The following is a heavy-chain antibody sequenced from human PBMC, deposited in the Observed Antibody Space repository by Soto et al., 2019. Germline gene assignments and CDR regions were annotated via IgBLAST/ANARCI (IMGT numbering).Heavy chain of an antibody. CDR3: ARDRRGPELYGMDV. Sequence: VGSLRLSCAASGFTFSSYAMHWVRQAPGKGLEWVAVISYDGSNKYYADSVKGRFTISRDNSKNTLYLQMNSLRAEDTAVYYCARDRRGPELYGMDVWGQGTTVTVSS. CDR2: ISYDGSNK. V-gene: IGHV3-30-3*01. J-gene: IGHJ6*02. D-gene: IGHD1-7*01. CDR1: GFTFSSYA.